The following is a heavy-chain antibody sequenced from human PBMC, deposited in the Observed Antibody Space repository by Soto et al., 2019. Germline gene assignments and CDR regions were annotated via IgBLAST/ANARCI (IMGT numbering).Heavy chain of an antibody. CDR3: AKTPYDFWSSGQYLFDH. V-gene: IGHV3-23*01. Sequence: PGGSLRLSCTVSGFTFGSHAMSWVRQAPGKGLECVSGISDSGGTTFYADSVKGRFTISRDNSKKTLYLQMNSLRAEDTAVYYCAKTPYDFWSSGQYLFDHWGQGTLVTVSS. J-gene: IGHJ4*02. CDR1: GFTFGSHA. CDR2: ISDSGGTT. D-gene: IGHD3-3*01.